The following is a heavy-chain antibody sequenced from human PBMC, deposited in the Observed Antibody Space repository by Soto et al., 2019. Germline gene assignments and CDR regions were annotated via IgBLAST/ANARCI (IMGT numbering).Heavy chain of an antibody. CDR1: GFTFDDYA. CDR3: AKGRDVVVVAATPLVFDY. CDR2: ISWNSGSI. D-gene: IGHD2-15*01. V-gene: IGHV3-9*01. J-gene: IGHJ4*02. Sequence: GGSLRLSCAASGFTFDDYAMHWVRQAPGKGLEWVSGISWNSGSIGYADSVKGRFTISRDNAKNSLYLQMNSLRAEDTALYYCAKGRDVVVVAATPLVFDYWGQGTLVTVSS.